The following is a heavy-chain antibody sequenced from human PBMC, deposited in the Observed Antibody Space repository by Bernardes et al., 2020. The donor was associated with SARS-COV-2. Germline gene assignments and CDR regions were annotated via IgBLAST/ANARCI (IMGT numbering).Heavy chain of an antibody. V-gene: IGHV1-2*02. D-gene: IGHD6-19*01. Sequence: AAVKDSCKASGYTFTDYHIHWVRQLPGQGLEWMGWIYPTSGGTNYAQKFQGRVTMTRDTSISTAYMELSSLTSDDTAVYYCAGVTYSSGSDFDNWGQGTPVTVAS. CDR2: IYPTSGGT. CDR3: AGVTYSSGSDFDN. CDR1: GYTFTDYH. J-gene: IGHJ4*02.